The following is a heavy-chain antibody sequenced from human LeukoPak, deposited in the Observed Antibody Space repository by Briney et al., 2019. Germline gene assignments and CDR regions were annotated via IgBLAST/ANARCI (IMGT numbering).Heavy chain of an antibody. CDR2: MNPNSGNT. Sequence: ASVKVSCKASGYTFTSYDINWVRQATGQGLEWMGWMNPNSGNTGYAQKFQGRVTITRNTSISTAYMELSSLRSEDTAVYYCARAPQTRIAAAGNWGQGTLVTVSS. CDR3: ARAPQTRIAAAGN. V-gene: IGHV1-8*01. D-gene: IGHD6-13*01. CDR1: GYTFTSYD. J-gene: IGHJ4*02.